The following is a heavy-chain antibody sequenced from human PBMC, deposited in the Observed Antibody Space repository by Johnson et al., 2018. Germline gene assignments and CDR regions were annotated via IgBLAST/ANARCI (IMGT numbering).Heavy chain of an antibody. CDR1: GFTFSSYA. CDR3: AKDGRRLRYFDWAFIFQH. D-gene: IGHD3-9*01. CDR2: ISGSGGST. V-gene: IGHV3-23*04. J-gene: IGHJ1*01. Sequence: LVQSGGGVVQPGRSLRLSCAASGFTFSSYAMSWVRQAPGKGLEWVSAISGSGGSTYYADSVKGRFTISRDNSKNTRYVQMNSLRAEDTSVYNCAKDGRRLRYFDWAFIFQHWGQGTLVTVSS.